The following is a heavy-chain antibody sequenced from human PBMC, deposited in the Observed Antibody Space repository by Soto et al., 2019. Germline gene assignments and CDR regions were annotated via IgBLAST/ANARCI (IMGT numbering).Heavy chain of an antibody. Sequence: EVQLAESGGGLAQPGGSLRLSCAASGFTLSGYARAWVRQAPGKGREYVSGISSNGVGTYYANSVQGRFTISRDNSKNTVYLQMGSLRPEDMAVYYCARRARPDFYYMDVWGKGTTVTVSS. D-gene: IGHD6-6*01. CDR3: ARRARPDFYYMDV. V-gene: IGHV3-64*01. J-gene: IGHJ6*03. CDR1: GFTLSGYA. CDR2: ISSNGVGT.